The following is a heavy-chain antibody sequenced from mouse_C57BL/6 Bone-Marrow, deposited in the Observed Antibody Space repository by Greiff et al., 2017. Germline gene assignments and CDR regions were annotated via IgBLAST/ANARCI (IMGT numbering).Heavy chain of an antibody. D-gene: IGHD2-3*01. J-gene: IGHJ1*03. Sequence: EVQLRQSGTVLARPGASVQMSCKTSGYTFTSYWMHWVKQRPGQGLEWIGAIYPGNSDTSYNQKFKGKAKLTAVTSASTAYMELSSLTNEDSAVYYWTRDDGYYESWYFDVWGTGTTVTVAS. CDR3: TRDDGYYESWYFDV. CDR2: IYPGNSDT. CDR1: GYTFTSYW. V-gene: IGHV1-5*01.